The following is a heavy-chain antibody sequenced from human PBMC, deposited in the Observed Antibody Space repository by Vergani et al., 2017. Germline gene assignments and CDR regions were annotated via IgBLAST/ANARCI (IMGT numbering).Heavy chain of an antibody. J-gene: IGHJ4*02. Sequence: QVQLVESGGGVVQPGRSLRLSCAASGFTFSSYGMHWVRQAPGKGLEWVAIIWYDGSNEHYADSVKGRFTISRDTSKNTLYLQMNSLRAEDTAVYYCAKGGYSYGYRFDYWGQGTLVTVSS. CDR2: IWYDGSNE. D-gene: IGHD5-18*01. CDR3: AKGGYSYGYRFDY. CDR1: GFTFSSYG. V-gene: IGHV3-33*06.